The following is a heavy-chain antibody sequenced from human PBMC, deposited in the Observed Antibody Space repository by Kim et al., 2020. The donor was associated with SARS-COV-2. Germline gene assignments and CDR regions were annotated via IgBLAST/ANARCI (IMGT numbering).Heavy chain of an antibody. Sequence: YAVSMKSRITINSDTSKNQFSLHLTSVTPDDTAVYYCARGGRNYDTSGYRYWGQGTLVTVSS. CDR3: ARGGRNYDTSGYRY. J-gene: IGHJ4*02. V-gene: IGHV6-1*01. D-gene: IGHD3-22*01.